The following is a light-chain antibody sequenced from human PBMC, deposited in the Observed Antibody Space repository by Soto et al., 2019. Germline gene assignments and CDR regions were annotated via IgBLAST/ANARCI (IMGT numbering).Light chain of an antibody. J-gene: IGKJ1*01. CDR1: QSISTK. Sequence: EIVMTQFPATLSKSPGESATFSCRASQSISTKLAWYQQRPGQAPRLLIYGASTRATGIPARFSASGSGTEFTLTISSLQSEDFGIYICQQYNNWPPWTFGQGTKVDI. V-gene: IGKV3-15*01. CDR2: GAS. CDR3: QQYNNWPPWT.